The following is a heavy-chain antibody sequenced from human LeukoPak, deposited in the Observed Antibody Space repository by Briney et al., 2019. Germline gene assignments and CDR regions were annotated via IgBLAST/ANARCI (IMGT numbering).Heavy chain of an antibody. CDR2: INSDGSST. Sequence: QPGGSLRLSCAASGFTFSSYWMHWVRQAPGKGLVWVSRINSDGSSTSYADSEKGRFTISRDNAKNTLYLQMNSLRAEDTAVYYCARARARAIFGVVSTPINYYYYYMDVWGKGTTVTVSS. CDR1: GFTFSSYW. J-gene: IGHJ6*03. D-gene: IGHD3-3*01. CDR3: ARARARAIFGVVSTPINYYYYYMDV. V-gene: IGHV3-74*01.